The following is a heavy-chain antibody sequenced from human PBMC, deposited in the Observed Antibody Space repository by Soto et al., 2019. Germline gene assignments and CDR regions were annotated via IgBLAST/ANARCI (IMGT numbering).Heavy chain of an antibody. CDR3: ARQVVDGTVAGTGSFDY. D-gene: IGHD6-19*01. CDR1: VCSIRRTSNP. J-gene: IGHJ4*02. V-gene: IGHV4-39*01. CDR2: FYYIGST. Sequence: PSETLTLTCPFSVCSIRRTSNPWVRSGEPPGKGLEWIVSFYYIGSTYYNPSLKSRVTISVDTSENQFSLKLSSVTAADTAVYYCARQVVDGTVAGTGSFDYWGQGTLVTVS.